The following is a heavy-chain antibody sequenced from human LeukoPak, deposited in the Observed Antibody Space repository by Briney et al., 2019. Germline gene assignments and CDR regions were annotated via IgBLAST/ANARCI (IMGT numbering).Heavy chain of an antibody. V-gene: IGHV3-30*02. D-gene: IGHD3-22*01. CDR2: IRYDGSNK. CDR1: GFNFKNYG. Sequence: GGSLRLSCVASGFNFKNYGIHWVRQAPGKGLEWVAFIRYDGSNKYYADSVKGRFTISRDNSKNTLYVQMNSLRAEDTAIYYCAKVRYGVVVITPNYFDYWGQGTLVTVSS. CDR3: AKVRYGVVVITPNYFDY. J-gene: IGHJ4*02.